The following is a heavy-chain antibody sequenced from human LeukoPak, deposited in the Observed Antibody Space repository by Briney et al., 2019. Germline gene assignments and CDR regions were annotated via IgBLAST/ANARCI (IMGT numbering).Heavy chain of an antibody. Sequence: PSQTLSLTCAVSGGSISSGGYSWSWIRQPPGKGLEWIGYIYHSGSTYYNPSLKSRVTISVDRSKNQFSLKLSSVTAADTAVYYCARDGGKNGDYVYYFDYWGQGTLVTVSS. D-gene: IGHD4-17*01. V-gene: IGHV4-30-2*01. CDR2: IYHSGST. CDR1: GGSISSGGYS. J-gene: IGHJ4*02. CDR3: ARDGGKNGDYVYYFDY.